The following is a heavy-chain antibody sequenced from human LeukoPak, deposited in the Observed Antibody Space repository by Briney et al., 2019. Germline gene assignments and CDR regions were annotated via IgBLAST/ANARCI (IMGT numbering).Heavy chain of an antibody. V-gene: IGHV1-3*01. CDR3: ARDALMITFGGVIEYPDY. D-gene: IGHD3-16*02. Sequence: GASVKVSCKGSGYIFTNYAVQWVRQAPGQRLEWMGWINAGNGNTKYSQKFQGRVTITRDTSASTAYMELSSLRSEDTAVYYCARDALMITFGGVIEYPDYWGQGTLVTVSS. CDR2: INAGNGNT. J-gene: IGHJ4*02. CDR1: GYIFTNYA.